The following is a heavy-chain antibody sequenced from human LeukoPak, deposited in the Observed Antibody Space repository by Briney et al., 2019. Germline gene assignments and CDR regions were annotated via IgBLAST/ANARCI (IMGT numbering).Heavy chain of an antibody. CDR2: INHSGST. CDR1: GGSFSGYH. J-gene: IGHJ4*02. D-gene: IGHD3-10*01. V-gene: IGHV4-34*01. Sequence: SETLSLTCAVYGGSFSGYHWSWIRQPPGKGLEWIGEINHSGSTNYNPSLKSRVTISIDMSKNQFSLKLSSGTAADTAMYYCAGDRDGIFDYWGQGTLVTVSS. CDR3: AGDRDGIFDY.